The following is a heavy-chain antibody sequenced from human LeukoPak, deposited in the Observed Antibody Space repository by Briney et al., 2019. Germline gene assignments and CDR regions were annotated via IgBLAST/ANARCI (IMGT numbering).Heavy chain of an antibody. CDR2: IRYDGSDK. CDR1: GFTFTTYG. Sequence: PGGSLRLSCEASGFTFTTYGMHWVRQVPGKGLEWVAFIRYDGSDKYYVDSVKGRFTISRDNARSTLYLQMNSLRAEDTAVYYCAKDHSQSFDSWRQGTLVTVSS. V-gene: IGHV3-30*02. J-gene: IGHJ4*02. CDR3: AKDHSQSFDS. D-gene: IGHD2-21*01.